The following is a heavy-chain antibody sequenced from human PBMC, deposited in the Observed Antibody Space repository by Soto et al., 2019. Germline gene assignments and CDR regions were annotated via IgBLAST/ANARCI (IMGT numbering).Heavy chain of an antibody. CDR1: GGSVSSGSYY. D-gene: IGHD2-15*01. J-gene: IGHJ4*02. CDR2: IYYSGST. CDR3: ARELVPVVAAPPYFDY. V-gene: IGHV4-61*01. Sequence: PSETLSLSCTVSGGSVSSGSYYWSWIRQPPGKGLEWIGYIYYSGSTNYNPSLKSRVTISVDTSKNQFSLKLSSVTAADTAVYYCARELVPVVAAPPYFDYWGQGTLVTVSS.